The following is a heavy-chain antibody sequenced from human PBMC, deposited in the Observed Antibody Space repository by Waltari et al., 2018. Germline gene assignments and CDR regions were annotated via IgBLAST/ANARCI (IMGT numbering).Heavy chain of an antibody. CDR3: ARKAGSGYPYGPFYYDN. CDR1: GFRFGDSL. V-gene: IGHV3-74*01. CDR2: INVDGGYI. Sequence: EVHLAESGGGVVQPGGSLRLACPGPGFRFGDSLMHWVRQAPGKGLGWVSRINVDGGYISYGDSVKGRFTISRDNAKNTVFLQLNSLRADDTAVYFCARKAGSGYPYGPFYYDNWGQGTLVTVSS. D-gene: IGHD5-12*01. J-gene: IGHJ4*02.